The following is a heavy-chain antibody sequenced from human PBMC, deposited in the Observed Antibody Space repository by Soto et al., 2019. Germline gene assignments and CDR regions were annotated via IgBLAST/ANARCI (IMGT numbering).Heavy chain of an antibody. CDR2: INPSGGST. D-gene: IGHD2-8*01. Sequence: ASVKVSCKASGYTFTHYYIHWVRQAPGQGLEWMGMINPSGGSTDYAQKFQGRVTMTTDTSTTTVYTELSSLRSDDTAVYYCARPPLPGFINGVCYPCDHWGQGTLVTVSS. J-gene: IGHJ4*02. CDR1: GYTFTHYY. V-gene: IGHV1-46*01. CDR3: ARPPLPGFINGVCYPCDH.